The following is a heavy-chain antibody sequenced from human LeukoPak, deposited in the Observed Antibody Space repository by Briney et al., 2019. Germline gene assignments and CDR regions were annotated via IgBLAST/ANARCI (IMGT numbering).Heavy chain of an antibody. J-gene: IGHJ5*02. CDR1: GFTFSDYY. CDR2: ISSSGSTI. Sequence: GGSLRLSCAASGFTFSDYYMSWIRQAPGKGLEWVSYISSSGSTIYYADSVKGRFAISRDNAKNSLYLQMNSLRAEDTAVYYCARVWTYSSSWFWFDPWGQGTLVTVSS. V-gene: IGHV3-11*01. CDR3: ARVWTYSSSWFWFDP. D-gene: IGHD6-13*01.